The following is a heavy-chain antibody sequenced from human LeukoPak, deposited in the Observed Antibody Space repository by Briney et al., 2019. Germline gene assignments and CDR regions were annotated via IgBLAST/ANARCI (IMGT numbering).Heavy chain of an antibody. J-gene: IGHJ6*03. Sequence: SETLSLTCTGSGGSISNYYWSWIRQPPGKGMEWIGYMYYSGSTNYDPSLKSRVTISVDTSKNQFSLKLRSVTAADTAVYYCARETRGELHTLGYYYYYMDVWGKGTTVTISS. V-gene: IGHV4-59*01. CDR3: ARETRGELHTLGYYYYYMDV. CDR1: GGSISNYY. D-gene: IGHD1-26*01. CDR2: MYYSGST.